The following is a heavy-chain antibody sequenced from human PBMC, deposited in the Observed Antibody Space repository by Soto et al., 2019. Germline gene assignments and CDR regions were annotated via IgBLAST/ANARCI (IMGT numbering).Heavy chain of an antibody. J-gene: IGHJ6*03. D-gene: IGHD4-17*01. CDR3: AKGNPYGDYVNYYYYYMDV. CDR2: ISGSGDST. Sequence: PGGSLRLSCAASGFTFSSYVMSWVRQAPGKGLEWVSGISGSGDSTYYADSEKGRFTISRDNSKNTLYLQMNSLRAEDTAVYYCAKGNPYGDYVNYYYYYMDVWGKGTTVTVSS. CDR1: GFTFSSYV. V-gene: IGHV3-23*01.